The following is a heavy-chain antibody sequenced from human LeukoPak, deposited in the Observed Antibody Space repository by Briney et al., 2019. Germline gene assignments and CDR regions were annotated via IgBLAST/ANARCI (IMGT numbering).Heavy chain of an antibody. CDR1: GFTFSSYA. Sequence: GGSLRLSCAASGFTFSSYAMSWVRQAPGKGLEWVSAISGSGGSTYYADSVKGRFTISRDNSKNTLYLQMNSLRAEGTAVYYCAKDSSVVVVAASPFDYWGQGTLVTVSS. CDR2: ISGSGGST. CDR3: AKDSSVVVVAASPFDY. V-gene: IGHV3-23*01. J-gene: IGHJ4*02. D-gene: IGHD2-15*01.